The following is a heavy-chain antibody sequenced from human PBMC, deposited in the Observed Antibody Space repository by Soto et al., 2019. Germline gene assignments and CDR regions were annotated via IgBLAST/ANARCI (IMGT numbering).Heavy chain of an antibody. CDR1: GYPLTELT. CDR3: AEGRTSSRFFDWLQPFDP. J-gene: IGHJ5*02. CDR2: FDPEDGKT. D-gene: IGHD3-9*01. Sequence: QVHLVQSGAEVRKPGASVKVSCKVSGYPLTELTMHWVRQAPGKGLEWMGGFDPEDGKTVYAQKFQGRVTMTEDTSTATAFVELSSLRSEDTAVYYCAEGRTSSRFFDWLQPFDPWGQGTLVTVSS. V-gene: IGHV1-24*01.